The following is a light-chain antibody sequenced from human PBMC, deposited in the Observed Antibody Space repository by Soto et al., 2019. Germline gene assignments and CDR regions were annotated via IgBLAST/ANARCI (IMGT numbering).Light chain of an antibody. J-gene: IGKJ4*01. CDR3: QQFRNYPLT. Sequence: AIQLTQSPSSLSASVGDRVTITCRASQGFGSGLAWYQQKPGKPPKLLIYDDSSLESGVPSRFSASESGTDFTLTISSLQPEDFATHYCQQFRNYPLTLGGGTNVDIK. CDR1: QGFGSG. CDR2: DDS. V-gene: IGKV1D-13*01.